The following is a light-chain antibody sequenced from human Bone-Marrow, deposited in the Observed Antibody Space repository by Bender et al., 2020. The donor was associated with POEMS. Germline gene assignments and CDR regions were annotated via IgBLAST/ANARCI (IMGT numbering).Light chain of an antibody. CDR1: NIGSKT. CDR3: QVWDSGSDHPYWV. J-gene: IGLJ3*02. V-gene: IGLV3-21*02. CDR2: DDS. Sequence: SYVLTQPPSVSVAPGQTARNTCGGNNIGSKTVHWYQQKPGQAPVLVVSDDSDRPSGIPERFSGSNSGNTATLTISRVEAGDEADFYCQVWDSGSDHPYWVFGGGTKLTVL.